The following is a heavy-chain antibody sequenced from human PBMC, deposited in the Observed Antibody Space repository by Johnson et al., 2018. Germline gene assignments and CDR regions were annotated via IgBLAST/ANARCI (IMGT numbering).Heavy chain of an antibody. CDR3: ARPSGSSGRFLEGSPSFQH. Sequence: VQLVESGGGLVQPGGSLRLSCAASGFTFNTYWMHWVRQVPGKGLVWVSRISSDGSMTTYADTVRDRFTISRYNAKNTVYLLMNSLRAEDTAVYYCARPSGSSGRFLEGSPSFQHWGQGTLVTVSS. CDR2: ISSDGSMT. D-gene: IGHD3-22*01. J-gene: IGHJ1*01. V-gene: IGHV3-74*02. CDR1: GFTFNTYW.